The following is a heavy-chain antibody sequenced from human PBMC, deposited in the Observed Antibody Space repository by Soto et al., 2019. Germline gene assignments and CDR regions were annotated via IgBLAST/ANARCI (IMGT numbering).Heavy chain of an antibody. Sequence: GASVKVSCKASGYTFTNYGITWVRQAPGQGLEWMGWISTIIAKTNYAQKFQGRVTITTDESTSTAYMELSSLRSEDTAVYYCASPPSLRFLEGLPTPYYGMDVWGQGTTVTVSS. CDR1: GYTFTNYG. V-gene: IGHV1-18*01. J-gene: IGHJ6*02. CDR3: ASPPSLRFLEGLPTPYYGMDV. CDR2: ISTIIAKT. D-gene: IGHD3-3*01.